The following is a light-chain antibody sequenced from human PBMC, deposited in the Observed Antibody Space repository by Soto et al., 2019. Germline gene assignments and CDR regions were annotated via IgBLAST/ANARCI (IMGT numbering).Light chain of an antibody. J-gene: IGLJ2*01. CDR3: QSYDSSLSGYVV. Sequence: QLVLTQPPSVSGAPGQRVTISCTGSSSNIGAGYDVHWYQQLPGTAPKLLIYGNSNRPSGVPERFSGSKSGTSASLAITGLQAEDEADYYCQSYDSSLSGYVVFGGGTKLTVL. V-gene: IGLV1-40*01. CDR2: GNS. CDR1: SSNIGAGYD.